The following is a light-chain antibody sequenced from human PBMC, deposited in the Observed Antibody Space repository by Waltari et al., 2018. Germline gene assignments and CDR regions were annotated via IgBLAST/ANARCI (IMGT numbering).Light chain of an antibody. CDR3: QSADGTTNSVV. Sequence: SFALPQPPSVSVSPGHTARITSSAAALSTTYAYWYQQKPGQAPVLVIYKDTERPSGIPERLSGSSSGTTVTLTISGVQAEDEADYFCQSADGTTNSVVFGGGTKLTVL. CDR2: KDT. V-gene: IGLV3-25*03. CDR1: ALSTTY. J-gene: IGLJ2*01.